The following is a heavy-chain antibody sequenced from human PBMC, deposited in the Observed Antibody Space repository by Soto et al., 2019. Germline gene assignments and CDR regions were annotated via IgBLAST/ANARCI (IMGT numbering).Heavy chain of an antibody. Sequence: QVQLVQSGAEVKKPGSSVKVSCKASGGTFSSYAISWVRQAPGQGLEWMGGIIPIFGTANYAQKFQGRVTITADESTSTAYMELSSLRSEDTVVYYCAEGAPAAMREGDYYGMDVWGQGTTVTVSS. J-gene: IGHJ6*02. V-gene: IGHV1-69*12. D-gene: IGHD2-2*01. CDR2: IIPIFGTA. CDR1: GGTFSSYA. CDR3: AEGAPAAMREGDYYGMDV.